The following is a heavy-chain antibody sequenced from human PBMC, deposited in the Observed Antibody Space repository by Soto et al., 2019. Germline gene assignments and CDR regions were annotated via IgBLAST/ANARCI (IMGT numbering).Heavy chain of an antibody. D-gene: IGHD3-10*01. CDR3: ARRGYGPGFPYYYGMDV. V-gene: IGHV4-59*01. CDR2: IYYSGST. Sequence: PSETLSLTCTVSGGSMCSYDWSWIRQPPGKGLEWIGYIYYSGSTNYNPSLKSRVAMSVDTPKNQFSLKLSSVTAADTAVYYCARRGYGPGFPYYYGMDVWGQGTTVTVSS. J-gene: IGHJ6*02. CDR1: GGSMCSYD.